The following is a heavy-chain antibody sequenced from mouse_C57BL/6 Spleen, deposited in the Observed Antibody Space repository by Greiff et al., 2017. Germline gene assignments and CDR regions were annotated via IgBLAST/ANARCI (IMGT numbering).Heavy chain of an antibody. D-gene: IGHD2-1*01. V-gene: IGHV5-9*01. J-gene: IGHJ2*01. Sequence: DVKLVESGGGLVKPGGSLKLSCAASGFTFSSYTMSWVRQTPEKRLEWVATISGGGGNTYYPDSVKGRFTISRDNAKNTLYLQMSSLRSEDTALYYCARREGYYGYFDYWGQGTTLTVSS. CDR1: GFTFSSYT. CDR3: ARREGYYGYFDY. CDR2: ISGGGGNT.